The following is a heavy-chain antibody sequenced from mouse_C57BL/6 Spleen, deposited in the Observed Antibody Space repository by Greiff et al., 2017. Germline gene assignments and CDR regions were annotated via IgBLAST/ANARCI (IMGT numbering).Heavy chain of an antibody. V-gene: IGHV1-80*01. CDR3: ARDYYGSYYFDY. J-gene: IGHJ2*01. CDR2: IYPGDGDT. D-gene: IGHD1-1*01. Sequence: QVQLKQSGAELVKPGASVKISCKASGYAFSSYWMNWVKQRPGKGLEWIGQIYPGDGDTNYNGKFKGKATLTADTSSSTAYMQLSSLTSEDSAVYFCARDYYGSYYFDYWGQGTTLTVSS. CDR1: GYAFSSYW.